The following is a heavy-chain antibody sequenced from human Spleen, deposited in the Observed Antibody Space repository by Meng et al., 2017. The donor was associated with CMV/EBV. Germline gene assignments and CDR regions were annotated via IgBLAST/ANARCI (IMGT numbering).Heavy chain of an antibody. D-gene: IGHD2-2*02. CDR2: INPNRGVT. Sequence: ASVKVSCKASGYTFTGYQIHWVGQAPGHGLEWMGLINPNRGVTSYVQKFKGRVTMTRDTSNGTAYMELTRLKSDDTAVYYCARVSEYCTTTNCYKVFDYWGQGTLVTVSS. J-gene: IGHJ4*02. CDR1: GYTFTGYQ. V-gene: IGHV1-2*02. CDR3: ARVSEYCTTTNCYKVFDY.